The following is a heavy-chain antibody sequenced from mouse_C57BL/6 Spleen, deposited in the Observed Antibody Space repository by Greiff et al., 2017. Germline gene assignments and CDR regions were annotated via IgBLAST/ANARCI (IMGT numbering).Heavy chain of an antibody. J-gene: IGHJ2*01. Sequence: VQLQQSGAELVKPGASVKLSCKASGYTFTSYWMQWVKQRPGQGLEWIGEIDPSDSYTNYNQKFKGKATLTVDTSSSTAYMQLSSLTSEDSAVYYCARRGPTVYYFDYWGQGTTLTVSS. V-gene: IGHV1-50*01. CDR1: GYTFTSYW. CDR2: IDPSDSYT. CDR3: ARRGPTVYYFDY. D-gene: IGHD1-1*01.